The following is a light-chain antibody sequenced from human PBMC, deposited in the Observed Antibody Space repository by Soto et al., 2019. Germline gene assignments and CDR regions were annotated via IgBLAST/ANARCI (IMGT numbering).Light chain of an antibody. J-gene: IGLJ2*01. CDR2: DND. Sequence: QSVLTQPPSLSAAPGQKVTISCSGSSFNIGNDYVSWYQQLPGTAPKLLIYDNDKRPSGIPDRFSGSKSGTSATLGITGLQTGDEADYYCATWDFSLSAGVVFGGGTKVTVL. CDR3: ATWDFSLSAGVV. CDR1: SFNIGNDY. V-gene: IGLV1-51*01.